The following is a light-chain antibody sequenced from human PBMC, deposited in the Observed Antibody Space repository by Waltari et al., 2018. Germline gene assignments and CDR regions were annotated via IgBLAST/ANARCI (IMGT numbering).Light chain of an antibody. CDR3: QQYNSYGYT. J-gene: IGKJ2*01. CDR1: QSISRW. CDR2: KAS. V-gene: IGKV1-5*03. Sequence: DIQMTQSPSTLSASVGDRVTITCRASQSISRWLAWYQQKPGKTPKLLIYKASSLESGVPSRFSGSGSGTEFTLTISSLQPDDFATYCQQYNSYGYTFGQGTKLEIK.